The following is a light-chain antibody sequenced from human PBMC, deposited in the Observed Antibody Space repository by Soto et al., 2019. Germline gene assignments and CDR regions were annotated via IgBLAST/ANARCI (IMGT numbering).Light chain of an antibody. CDR3: HQYGYSRDT. CDR2: GAS. V-gene: IGKV3-20*01. J-gene: IGKJ2*01. CDR1: PSVSSDY. Sequence: MVFTESPGTLSLPPGERATLSCTTSPSVSSDYLAWYQQKPGQAPRLLIYGASNRTTGIPDRFSGSGSGTSFTLTISRLEPDDFGVHFGHQYGYSRDTFGQGTKVEIK.